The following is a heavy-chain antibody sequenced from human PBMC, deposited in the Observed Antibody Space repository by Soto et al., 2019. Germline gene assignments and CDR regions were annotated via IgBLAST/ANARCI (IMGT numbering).Heavy chain of an antibody. Sequence: PGGSLRLSCAASGFTFSYYTMNWVRQAPGKRLEWVSSIISSDYIYYADSVKGRFTISRDNAKNSVYLQMDSLRAEDTAVYYCARDRESLSYWGQGTLVTVSS. CDR2: IISSDYI. V-gene: IGHV3-21*01. J-gene: IGHJ4*02. CDR1: GFTFSYYT. CDR3: ARDRESLSY.